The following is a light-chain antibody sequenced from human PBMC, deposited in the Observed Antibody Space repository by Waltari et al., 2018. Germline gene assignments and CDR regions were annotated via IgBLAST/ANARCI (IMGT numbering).Light chain of an antibody. Sequence: DIQLTPSPSTLSASVRDRVTIPCRASQSINNWLAWYQQHPGKAPKLLIFKASTLEGGVPSRFSGSGSGTEFTLTISSLEPDDFATYYCQQYSSFPVTFGQGTKLEIK. CDR1: QSINNW. V-gene: IGKV1-5*03. CDR2: KAS. J-gene: IGKJ2*01. CDR3: QQYSSFPVT.